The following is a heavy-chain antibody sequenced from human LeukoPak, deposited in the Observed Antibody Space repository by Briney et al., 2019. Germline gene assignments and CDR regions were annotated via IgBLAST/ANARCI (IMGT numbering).Heavy chain of an antibody. V-gene: IGHV4-39*01. J-gene: IGHJ3*02. D-gene: IGHD5-18*01. CDR2: FYYSGST. CDR3: ARGVDTAMVSGAFDI. CDR1: GGSISSSSYY. Sequence: SETLSLTCTVSGGSISSSSYYWGWIRQPPGKGLEWIGSFYYSGSTYYNPSLKSRVTISVDTSKNQFSLKLSSVTAADTAVYYCARGVDTAMVSGAFDIWGQGTMVTVSS.